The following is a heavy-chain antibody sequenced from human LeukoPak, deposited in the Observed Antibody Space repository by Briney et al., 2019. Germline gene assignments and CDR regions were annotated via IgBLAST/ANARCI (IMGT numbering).Heavy chain of an antibody. J-gene: IGHJ4*02. Sequence: PSETLSLICTVSGGSVSSSDYYWGWIRQPPGGGLGWVGSLDYGGSTYCNPSLKSRVTISVDTSKNQFSLRLSSVTAADTAVYYCARTPWSLDPPLYYFDYWGQGTLVTVSS. D-gene: IGHD1-1*01. CDR1: GGSVSSSDYY. CDR3: ARTPWSLDPPLYYFDY. CDR2: LDYGGST. V-gene: IGHV4-39*01.